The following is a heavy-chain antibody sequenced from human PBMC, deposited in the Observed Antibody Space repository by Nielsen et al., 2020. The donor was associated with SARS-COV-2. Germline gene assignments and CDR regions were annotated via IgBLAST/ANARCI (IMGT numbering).Heavy chain of an antibody. D-gene: IGHD2-2*01. Sequence: GESLKISCAASGFTFSSYGMHWVRRAPGKGLEWVAVISYDGSNKYYADSVKGRFTISRDNSKNTLYLQMNSLRAEDTAVYYCAKDLGPGYVAAAMLGYYYYYGMDVWGQGTTVTVSS. V-gene: IGHV3-30*18. J-gene: IGHJ6*02. CDR2: ISYDGSNK. CDR3: AKDLGPGYVAAAMLGYYYYYGMDV. CDR1: GFTFSSYG.